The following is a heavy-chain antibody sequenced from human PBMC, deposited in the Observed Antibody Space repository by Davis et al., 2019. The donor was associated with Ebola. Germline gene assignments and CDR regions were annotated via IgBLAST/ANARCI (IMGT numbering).Heavy chain of an antibody. CDR1: GGSISNSY. CDR2: IYYSGST. Sequence: SETLSLTCTVSGGSISNSYWSWIRQPPGKGLEWIGYIYYSGSTKYIPSLKSRVTISVDTSKNQFSLKLSSVTAADTAVYYCARDLHGGMDVWGQGTTVTVSS. D-gene: IGHD4-11*01. V-gene: IGHV4-59*12. J-gene: IGHJ6*02. CDR3: ARDLHGGMDV.